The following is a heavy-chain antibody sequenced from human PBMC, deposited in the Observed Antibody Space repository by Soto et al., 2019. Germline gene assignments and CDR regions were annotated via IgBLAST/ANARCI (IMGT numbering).Heavy chain of an antibody. CDR1: GFTFSSYG. D-gene: IGHD1-26*01. J-gene: IGHJ4*02. Sequence: QVQLVESGGGVVQPGRSLRLSCAASGFTFSSYGMHWVRQAPGKGLEWVAVIWYDGSNKYYADSVKGRFTISRDNSKNTLYLQMTSLRAEDTAVYYCARDRRRDGFNPWVYWGQGTLFTVSS. CDR3: ARDRRRDGFNPWVY. V-gene: IGHV3-33*01. CDR2: IWYDGSNK.